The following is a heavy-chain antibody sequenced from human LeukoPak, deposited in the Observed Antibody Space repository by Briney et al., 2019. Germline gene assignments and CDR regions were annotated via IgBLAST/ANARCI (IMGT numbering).Heavy chain of an antibody. D-gene: IGHD3-3*01. J-gene: IGHJ4*02. CDR3: ARDRYYDFWSGSPFDY. V-gene: IGHV3-9*01. Sequence: GGSLRLSCAASGFTFDDYAMHWVRQAPGKGLEWVSGISWNSGSIGYADSVKGRFTISRDNAKNSLYLQMNSLRAEDTAVYYCARDRYYDFWSGSPFDYWGQGTLVTVSS. CDR2: ISWNSGSI. CDR1: GFTFDDYA.